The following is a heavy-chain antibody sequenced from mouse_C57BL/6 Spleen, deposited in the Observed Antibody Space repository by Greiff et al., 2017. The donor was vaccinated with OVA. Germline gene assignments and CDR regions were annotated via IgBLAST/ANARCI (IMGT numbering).Heavy chain of an antibody. CDR1: GYTFTSYG. V-gene: IGHV1-81*01. J-gene: IGHJ2*01. Sequence: QVQLQQSEAELARPGASVKLSCKASGYTFTSYGISWVKQRTGQGLEWIGEIYPRSGNTYYNEKFKGKATLTADKSSSTAYMELRSLTSEDSAVYFCARDYGSSYGYYFDYWGQGTTLTVSS. D-gene: IGHD1-1*01. CDR2: IYPRSGNT. CDR3: ARDYGSSYGYYFDY.